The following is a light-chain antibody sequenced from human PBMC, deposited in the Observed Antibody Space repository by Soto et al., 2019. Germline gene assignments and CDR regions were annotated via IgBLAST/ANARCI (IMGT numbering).Light chain of an antibody. Sequence: QSVLTQPASVSGSPGQSITISCTGTSSDVGGYNYVSWYQQLPGKAPKLMIYDLSNRPSGVSNRFSGSKSGNTASLTISGLQVEDEADYYCSSYTSSSTYVFGTGTKVTVL. CDR1: SSDVGGYNY. V-gene: IGLV2-14*01. J-gene: IGLJ1*01. CDR2: DLS. CDR3: SSYTSSSTYV.